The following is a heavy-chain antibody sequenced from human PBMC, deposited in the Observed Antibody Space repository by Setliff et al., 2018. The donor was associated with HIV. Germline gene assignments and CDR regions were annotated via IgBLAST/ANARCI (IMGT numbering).Heavy chain of an antibody. CDR2: ISYDGSNK. V-gene: IGHV3-30*04. J-gene: IGHJ6*02. D-gene: IGHD5-18*01. CDR3: ATEVERYSYGSSGMDV. CDR1: SSYA. Sequence: PGGSLRLSCEAFSSYAVHWVRQAPGKGLVWVAVISYDGSNKYYADSVKGRFTISRDNSRNTLYLQMNSLRPEDSAVYYCATEVERYSYGSSGMDVWGQGTTVTVSS.